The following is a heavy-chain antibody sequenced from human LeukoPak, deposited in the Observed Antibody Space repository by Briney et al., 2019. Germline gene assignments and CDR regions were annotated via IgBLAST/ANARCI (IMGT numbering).Heavy chain of an antibody. CDR3: ARGQTVTGAKYYFDF. V-gene: IGHV3-49*04. J-gene: IGHJ4*02. CDR1: GFIFRDYG. D-gene: IGHD2/OR15-2a*01. Sequence: PGGSLTLSCLTSGFIFRDYGLGWVRQAPGMGLEWVSFTRSRIYGGAPEYAASVRGRFSVSRDDSQSIAYLQMNNLQSEDTAVYYCARGQTVTGAKYYFDFWSPGTLVTVSS. CDR2: TRSRIYGGAP.